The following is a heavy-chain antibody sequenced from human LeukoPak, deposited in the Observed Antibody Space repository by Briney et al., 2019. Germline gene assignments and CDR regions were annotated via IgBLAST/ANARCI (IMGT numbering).Heavy chain of an antibody. J-gene: IGHJ4*02. CDR2: ISSSSSNI. V-gene: IGHV3-48*01. CDR3: ARDGWELPKYYFDY. D-gene: IGHD1-26*01. CDR1: GFTFSTYG. Sequence: TGGSLRLSCAASGFTFSTYGMNWVRQAPGKGLEWVSYISSSSSNIYYADSVKGRFTISRDNAKNSLYLQMNSLRAEDTAVYYCARDGWELPKYYFDYWGQGILVTVSS.